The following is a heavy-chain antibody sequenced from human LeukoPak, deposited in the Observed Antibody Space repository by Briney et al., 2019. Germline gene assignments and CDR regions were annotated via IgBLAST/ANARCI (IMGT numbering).Heavy chain of an antibody. D-gene: IGHD2-15*01. CDR2: IIPIFGTA. J-gene: IGHJ4*02. V-gene: IGHV1-69*05. CDR1: GGTFSSYA. CDR3: ASGANNVAATNLDY. Sequence: SVKVSCKASGGTFSSYAVSWVRQAPGQGLEWMGGIIPIFGTANYAQKFQGRVTITTDESTSTAYMELSSLRSEDTAVYYCASGANNVAATNLDYWGQGTLVTVSS.